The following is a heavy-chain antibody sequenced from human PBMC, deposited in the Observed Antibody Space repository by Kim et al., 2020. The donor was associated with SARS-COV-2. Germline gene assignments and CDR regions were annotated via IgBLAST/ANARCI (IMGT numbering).Heavy chain of an antibody. D-gene: IGHD6-13*01. V-gene: IGHV3-21*01. CDR2: ISSSSSYI. CDR1: GFTFSSYS. CDR3: ARDYSSSWYYDY. J-gene: IGHJ4*02. Sequence: GGSLRLSCAASGFTFSSYSMNWVRQAPGKGLEWVSSISSSSSYIYYADSVKGRFTISRDNAKNSLYLQMNSLRAEDMAVYYCARDYSSSWYYDYWGQGTLVTVSS.